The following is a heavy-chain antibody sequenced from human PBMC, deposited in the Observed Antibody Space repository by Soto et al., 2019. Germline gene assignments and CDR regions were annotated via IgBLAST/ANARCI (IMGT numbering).Heavy chain of an antibody. CDR1: GGSISSGGYY. CDR3: ARVVGWLRSNEYYFDY. V-gene: IGHV4-31*03. Sequence: QVKLQESGPGLVKPSQTLSLTCTVSGGSISSGGYYWSWIRQHPGKGLEWIGYIYYSGSTYYNPSLKSRVTISVDTSKNQFSLKLSSVTAADTAVYYCARVVGWLRSNEYYFDYWGQGTLVTVSS. D-gene: IGHD5-12*01. J-gene: IGHJ4*02. CDR2: IYYSGST.